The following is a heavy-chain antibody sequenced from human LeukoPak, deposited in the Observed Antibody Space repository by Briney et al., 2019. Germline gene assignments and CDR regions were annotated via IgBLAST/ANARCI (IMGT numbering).Heavy chain of an antibody. J-gene: IGHJ4*02. CDR3: ARAKEQRDSGWYREYYFDY. V-gene: IGHV4-4*07. Sequence: SETLSLTCTVSGGSISSYYWSWIRQPAGKGLEWIGRIYTSGSTNYNPSLKSRVTMSVDTSKNQFSLKLSSVTAADTAVYYCARAKEQRDSGWYREYYFDYWGQGTLVTVSS. D-gene: IGHD6-19*01. CDR2: IYTSGST. CDR1: GGSISSYY.